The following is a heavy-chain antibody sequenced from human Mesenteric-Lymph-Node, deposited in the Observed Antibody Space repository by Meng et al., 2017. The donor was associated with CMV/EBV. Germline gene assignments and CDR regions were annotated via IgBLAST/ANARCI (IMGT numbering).Heavy chain of an antibody. D-gene: IGHD6-19*01. V-gene: IGHV4-59*08. CDR1: GGSISSYY. J-gene: IGHJ4*02. CDR2: IYYSGST. Sequence: SETLSLTCSVSGGSISSYYWSWIRQPPGKGLEWIGYIYYSGSTNYNPSLKSRVTIPVDTSKNQFSLKLSSVTAADTAVYYCARPGGGGWFYFDFWGQGTLVTVSS. CDR3: ARPGGGGWFYFDF.